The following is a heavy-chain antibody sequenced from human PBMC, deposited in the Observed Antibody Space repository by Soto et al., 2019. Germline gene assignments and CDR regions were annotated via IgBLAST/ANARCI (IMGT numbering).Heavy chain of an antibody. D-gene: IGHD1-1*01. CDR1: GYAFGDYD. J-gene: IGHJ5*02. CDR2: MNPNSANT. CDR3: ARMATYGTLNWFDP. Sequence: ASVKVSCKASGYAFGDYDISWVRQAPGQGLEWMGWMNPNSANTGYAQKFQGRVSMTRDMSISTAYMELSRLRPEDTAIYYCARMATYGTLNWFDPWGQGALVTSPQ. V-gene: IGHV1-8*01.